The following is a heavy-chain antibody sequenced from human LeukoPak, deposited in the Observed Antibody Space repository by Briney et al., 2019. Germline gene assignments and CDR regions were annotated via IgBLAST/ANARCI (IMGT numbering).Heavy chain of an antibody. CDR2: IYYSGST. J-gene: IGHJ4*02. D-gene: IGHD3-22*01. CDR3: ARLSGDSSGPIDY. V-gene: IGHV4-59*08. Sequence: SETLSLTCTVSGGSISSYYWSWIRQPPGKGLEWIGYIYYSGSTNYNPSLKSRVTISVDTSKNQSSLKLSSVTAADTAVYYCARLSGDSSGPIDYWGQGTLVTVSS. CDR1: GGSISSYY.